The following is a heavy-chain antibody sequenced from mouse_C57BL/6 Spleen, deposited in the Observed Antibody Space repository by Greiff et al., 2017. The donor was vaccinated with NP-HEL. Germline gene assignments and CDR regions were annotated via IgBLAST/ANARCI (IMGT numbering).Heavy chain of an antibody. CDR1: GYTFTSYW. J-gene: IGHJ3*01. CDR2: IDPSASYT. V-gene: IGHV1-69*01. D-gene: IGHD1-1*01. Sequence: QVQLQQPGAELVMPGASVKLSCKASGYTFTSYWMHWVKQRPGQGLEWIGEIDPSASYTNYNQKFKGKSTLTVDKSSSTAYMQLSSLTSEDSAVYYCARDNTTVVPLAYWGQGTLVTVSA. CDR3: ARDNTTVVPLAY.